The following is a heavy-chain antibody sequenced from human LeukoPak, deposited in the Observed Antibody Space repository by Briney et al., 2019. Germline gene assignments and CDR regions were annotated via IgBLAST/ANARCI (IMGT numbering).Heavy chain of an antibody. Sequence: SETLSLTCTVSGYSISNNFYWAWIRQSPGKGLEWIVSINHSWSTYYNPSLKSRVTISVDTSKNQFSLKLSSVTAADTAVYYCARDRLDIVVFPPSKHRRYMDVWGKGTTVTVSS. CDR2: INHSWST. D-gene: IGHD2-15*01. J-gene: IGHJ6*03. CDR1: GYSISNNFY. CDR3: ARDRLDIVVFPPSKHRRYMDV. V-gene: IGHV4-38-2*02.